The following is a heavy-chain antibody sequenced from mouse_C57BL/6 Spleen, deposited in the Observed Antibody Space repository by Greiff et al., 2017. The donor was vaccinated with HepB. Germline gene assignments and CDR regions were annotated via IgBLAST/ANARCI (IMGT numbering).Heavy chain of an antibody. CDR3: ARDDGYYVKYFDV. J-gene: IGHJ1*03. CDR2: ISDGGSYT. D-gene: IGHD2-3*01. Sequence: VQLKESGGGLVKPGGSLKLSCAASGFTFSSYAMSWVRQTPEKRLEWVATISDGGSYTYYPDNVKGRFTISRDNAKNNLYLQRSHLKSEDTAMYYCARDDGYYVKYFDVWGTGTTVTVSS. CDR1: GFTFSSYA. V-gene: IGHV5-4*01.